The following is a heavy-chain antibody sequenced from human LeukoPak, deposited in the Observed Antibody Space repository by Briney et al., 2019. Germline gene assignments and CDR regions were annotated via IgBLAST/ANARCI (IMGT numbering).Heavy chain of an antibody. CDR2: IIPIFGTA. J-gene: IGHJ5*02. CDR1: GGTFTSYA. D-gene: IGHD3-22*01. CDR3: ASCDSSGYYSTSWFDP. Sequence: SVKVSCKASGGTFTSYAISWVRQAPGQGLEWMGGIIPIFGTANYAQKFQGRVTITADESTSTAYMELSSLRSEDTAVYYCASCDSSGYYSTSWFDPWGQGTLVTVSS. V-gene: IGHV1-69*13.